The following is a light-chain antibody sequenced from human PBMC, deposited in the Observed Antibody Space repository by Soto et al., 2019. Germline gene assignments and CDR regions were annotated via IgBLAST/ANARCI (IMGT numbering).Light chain of an antibody. Sequence: DIQMTQSPSSLSASVGDRVTITCRASQSISTFLNWYQQRAGKAPKLLIYAASSLESGVPSRFSGSGSVKDLTLAITSLHPEDFATYYCPQTDTTQITVGQGTRLEIK. CDR1: QSISTF. V-gene: IGKV1-39*01. J-gene: IGKJ5*01. CDR3: PQTDTTQIT. CDR2: AAS.